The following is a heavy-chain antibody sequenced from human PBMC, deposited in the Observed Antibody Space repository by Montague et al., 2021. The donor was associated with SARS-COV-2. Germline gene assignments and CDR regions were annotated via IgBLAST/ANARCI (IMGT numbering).Heavy chain of an antibody. J-gene: IGHJ4*02. V-gene: IGHV3-23*01. CDR2: ISASGPTT. Sequence: SLRLSCAASGFTFSNYAMSWVRQAPGKGLEWVSFISASGPTTFYADSVKGRFTISRDNSENMLYLQMSGLRPDDTAVYFCAKFLGTYCDSGSCHFDCWGQGTLVTVSS. CDR3: AKFLGTYCDSGSCHFDC. CDR1: GFTFSNYA. D-gene: IGHD2-15*01.